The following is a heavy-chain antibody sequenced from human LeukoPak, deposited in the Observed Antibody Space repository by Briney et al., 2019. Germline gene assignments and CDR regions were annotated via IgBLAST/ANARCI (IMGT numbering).Heavy chain of an antibody. D-gene: IGHD2-2*01. CDR1: SGSISSYY. CDR3: ARDWAGGIVVVPAAIDYMDV. J-gene: IGHJ6*03. Sequence: SETLSLTCSVSSGSISSYYWSWIRQPPGKGLEWIGYIYTSGSTNYNPSLKSRVTMSVDTSKNQFSLKLSSVTAADTAVYYCARDWAGGIVVVPAAIDYMDVWGKGTTVTVSS. CDR2: IYTSGST. V-gene: IGHV4-4*08.